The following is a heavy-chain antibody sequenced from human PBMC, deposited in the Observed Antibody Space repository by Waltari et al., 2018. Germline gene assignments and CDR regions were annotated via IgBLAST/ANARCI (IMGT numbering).Heavy chain of an antibody. V-gene: IGHV4-59*13. J-gene: IGHJ6*03. CDR1: GGSISGYS. CDR3: ARVSWSTGNYYYFYIDV. D-gene: IGHD3-10*01. CDR2: IYYTGTI. Sequence: QVQLQESGPGLVKPSETLSLMCTASGGSISGYSWSWIRQPPGKGLEWIAYIYYTGTINYNPSLKSRVTLSVDTSKNQFSLKLNSMTAADTAVYYCARVSWSTGNYYYFYIDVWGKGTTVTVSS.